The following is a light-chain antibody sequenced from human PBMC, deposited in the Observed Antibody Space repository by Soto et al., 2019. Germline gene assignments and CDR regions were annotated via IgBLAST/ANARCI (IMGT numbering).Light chain of an antibody. CDR1: QGIRSY. CDR2: AAS. J-gene: IGKJ2*01. Sequence: DIQLSQSPSFLSASVGDRVTITCRASQGIRSYLAWYQQKPGKAPKLLIYAASTLQSGVPSRFRGSRSGTEFTLKISSLQPEDFATYYCQQLNSYPHTFGQGTKLEIK. V-gene: IGKV1-9*01. CDR3: QQLNSYPHT.